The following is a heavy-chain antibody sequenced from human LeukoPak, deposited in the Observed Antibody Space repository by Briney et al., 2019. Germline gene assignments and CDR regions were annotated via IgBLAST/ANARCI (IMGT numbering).Heavy chain of an antibody. CDR1: GYTFTSYG. D-gene: IGHD3-3*01. Sequence: ASVKVSCKASGYTFTSYGISWVRQAPGQGLEWMGWISAYNGNTNYAQKLQGRVTMTTDTSTGTAYMELRSLRSDDTAVYYCARGSVRFLEWTPFDYWGQGTLVTVSS. CDR3: ARGSVRFLEWTPFDY. CDR2: ISAYNGNT. J-gene: IGHJ4*02. V-gene: IGHV1-18*01.